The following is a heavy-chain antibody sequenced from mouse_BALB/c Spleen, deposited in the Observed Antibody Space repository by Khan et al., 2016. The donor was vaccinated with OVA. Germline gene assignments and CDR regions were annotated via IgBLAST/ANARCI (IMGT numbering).Heavy chain of an antibody. J-gene: IGHJ3*01. D-gene: IGHD2-14*01. CDR2: MISSGYT. Sequence: EVQLQESGPSLVQPSQTLSLTCSVTGDSISSGYWSWIRKFPGNKLEYMGYMISSGYTYYNPSLKSRISITRHTSQNPYYLQLNSVTTEDTATYYCARSTYRYAFAYWGQGTLVTVSA. CDR1: GDSISSGY. V-gene: IGHV3-8*02. CDR3: ARSTYRYAFAY.